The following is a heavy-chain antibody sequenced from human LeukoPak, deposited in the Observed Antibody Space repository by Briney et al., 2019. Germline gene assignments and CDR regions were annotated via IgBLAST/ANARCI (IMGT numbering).Heavy chain of an antibody. CDR1: GLTFSSYS. CDR2: ISSNGGTT. Sequence: GGSLRLSCATSGLTFSSYSMHWVRQAPGKGLEYVSAISSNGGTTYYANSVKGRFTISRDNSKNTLYLQMGSLRAEDMAVYYCARDASNSSGYPDYWGQGTLVTVSS. D-gene: IGHD3-22*01. V-gene: IGHV3-64*01. J-gene: IGHJ4*02. CDR3: ARDASNSSGYPDY.